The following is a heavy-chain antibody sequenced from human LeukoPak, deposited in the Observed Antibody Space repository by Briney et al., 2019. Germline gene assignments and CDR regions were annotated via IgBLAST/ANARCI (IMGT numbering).Heavy chain of an antibody. CDR1: GGTFSMYA. Sequence: GASVRVSCKASGGTFSMYAISWVRQAPGQGLEWMGRIIPILSMANYAQKFQGRVTITADKSTSTAYMELSSLRSEDTAVYYRAREEYTYGDAFDIWGQGTMVTVAS. J-gene: IGHJ3*02. V-gene: IGHV1-69*04. D-gene: IGHD1-1*01. CDR3: AREEYTYGDAFDI. CDR2: IIPILSMA.